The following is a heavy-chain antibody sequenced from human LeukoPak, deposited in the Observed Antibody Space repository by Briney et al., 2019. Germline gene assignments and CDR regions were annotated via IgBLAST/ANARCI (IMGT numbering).Heavy chain of an antibody. Sequence: GGSLRLSCAASGFTFSSYSMNWVRQAPGKGLEWVSSISSSSSYIYYADSVKGRFTISRDNAKNSLYLQMNSLRAEDTAVYYCARGRVGAQGGFDPWGQGTLVTVSS. D-gene: IGHD1-26*01. CDR1: GFTFSSYS. J-gene: IGHJ5*02. CDR2: ISSSSSYI. CDR3: ARGRVGAQGGFDP. V-gene: IGHV3-21*01.